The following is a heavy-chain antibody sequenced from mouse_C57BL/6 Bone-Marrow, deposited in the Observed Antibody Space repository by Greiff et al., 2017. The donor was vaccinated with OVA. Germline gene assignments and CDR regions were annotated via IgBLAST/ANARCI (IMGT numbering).Heavy chain of an antibody. Sequence: VKLQESGPELVKPGASVKISCKASGYAFSSSWMNWVKQRPGKGLEWIGRIYPGDGDTNYNGKFKGKATLTADKSSSTAYMQLSSLTSEDSAVYFCARGGGNYWFAYWGQGTLVTVSA. D-gene: IGHD2-1*01. J-gene: IGHJ3*01. CDR2: IYPGDGDT. CDR3: ARGGGNYWFAY. V-gene: IGHV1-82*01. CDR1: GYAFSSSW.